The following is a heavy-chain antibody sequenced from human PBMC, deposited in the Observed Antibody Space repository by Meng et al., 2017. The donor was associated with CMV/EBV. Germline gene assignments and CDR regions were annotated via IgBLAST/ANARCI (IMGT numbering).Heavy chain of an antibody. CDR3: ARDGPDIVVVPAAIRVAAAGTDYYYYYGMDV. V-gene: IGHV1-46*01. Sequence: ASVKVSCKASGYTFTSYYMHWVRQAPGQGLEWMGIINPSGGSTSYAQKFQGRVTMTRDTSTSTVYMELSSLRSEDTAGYYCARDGPDIVVVPAAIRVAAAGTDYYYYYGMDVWGQGTTVTVSS. J-gene: IGHJ6*02. CDR2: INPSGGST. D-gene: IGHD2-2*02. CDR1: GYTFTSYY.